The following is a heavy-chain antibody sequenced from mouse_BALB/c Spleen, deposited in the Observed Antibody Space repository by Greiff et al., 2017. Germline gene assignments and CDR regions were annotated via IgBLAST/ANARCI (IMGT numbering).Heavy chain of an antibody. J-gene: IGHJ4*01. CDR3: ARSDSSGAMDY. Sequence: VQLVESGAELMKPGASVKISCKATGYTFSSYWIEWVKQRPGHGLEWIGEILPGSGSTNYNEKFKGKATFTADTSSNTAYMQLSSLTSEDSAVYYCARSDSSGAMDYWGQGTSVTVSS. V-gene: IGHV1-9*01. CDR2: ILPGSGST. CDR1: GYTFSSYW. D-gene: IGHD3-2*01.